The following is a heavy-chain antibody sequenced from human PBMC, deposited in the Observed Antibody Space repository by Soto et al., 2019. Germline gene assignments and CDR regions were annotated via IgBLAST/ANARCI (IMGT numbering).Heavy chain of an antibody. D-gene: IGHD3-9*01. V-gene: IGHV3-15*01. J-gene: IGHJ6*02. Sequence: GGSLRLSCAASGFTFSNAWMSWVRQAPGNRLEWVGRIKSKTDGGTTDYAAPVKGRLTISSDDSKNTLSLQMNSLKTEDTAVYYCTRVDFEWLLLDFGVTPGYQMDVSGQGTTVTVSS. CDR1: GFTFSNAW. CDR2: IKSKTDGGTT. CDR3: TRVDFEWLLLDFGVTPGYQMDV.